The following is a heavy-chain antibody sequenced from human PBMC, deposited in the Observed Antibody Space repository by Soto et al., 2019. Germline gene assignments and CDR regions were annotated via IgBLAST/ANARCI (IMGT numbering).Heavy chain of an antibody. Sequence: ASVKVSCKASGGTFSSYAISWVRQAPGQGLEWMGGIIPIFGTANYAQKFQGRVTITADESTSTAYMELSSLRSEDTAVYYCAVGGLTGPYYYYGMDVWGQGTTVTVSS. CDR1: GGTFSSYA. V-gene: IGHV1-69*13. J-gene: IGHJ6*02. CDR2: IIPIFGTA. D-gene: IGHD7-27*01. CDR3: AVGGLTGPYYYYGMDV.